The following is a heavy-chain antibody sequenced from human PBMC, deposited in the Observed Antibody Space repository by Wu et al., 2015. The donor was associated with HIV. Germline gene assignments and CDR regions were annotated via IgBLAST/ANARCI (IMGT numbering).Heavy chain of an antibody. CDR3: ARVYCSSTSCYKGGFENDAFDI. V-gene: IGHV1-2*02. D-gene: IGHD2-2*02. Sequence: QVQLVQSGAEVKKPGASVKVSCKASGYTFTGYYMHWVRQAPGQGLEWMGWINPNSGGTNYAQKFQGRVTMTRDTSISTAYMELSRLRSDDTAVYYCARVYCSSTSCYKGGFENDAFDIWGQGTMVTVSS. CDR2: INPNSGGT. CDR1: GYTFTGYY. J-gene: IGHJ3*02.